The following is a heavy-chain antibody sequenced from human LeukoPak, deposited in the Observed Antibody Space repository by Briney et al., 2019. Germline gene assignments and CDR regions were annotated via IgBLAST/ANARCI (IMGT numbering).Heavy chain of an antibody. CDR3: AKDQGEYYYDSSGSAY. J-gene: IGHJ4*02. Sequence: GGSLRLSCAASGFTFSSYAMSWVRQAPGKGLEWVAAISGSGGSTYYADSVKGRFTISRDNSKDTPYLQMNSLRAEDTAVYYCAKDQGEYYYDSSGSAYWGQGTLVTVSS. V-gene: IGHV3-23*01. CDR2: ISGSGGST. D-gene: IGHD3-22*01. CDR1: GFTFSSYA.